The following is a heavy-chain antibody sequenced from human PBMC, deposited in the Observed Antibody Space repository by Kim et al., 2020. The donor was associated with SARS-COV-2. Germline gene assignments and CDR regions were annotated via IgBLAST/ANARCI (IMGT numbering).Heavy chain of an antibody. CDR1: GFTFSSYG. D-gene: IGHD3-10*01. CDR2: IWYDGSNK. V-gene: IGHV3-33*01. Sequence: GGSLRLSCAASGFTFSSYGMHWVRQAPGKGLEWVAVIWYDGSNKYYADSVKGRFTISRDNSKNTLYLQMNSLRAEDTAVYYCARDQGFGEAVLSAYDYWGQGTLVTVSS. J-gene: IGHJ4*02. CDR3: ARDQGFGEAVLSAYDY.